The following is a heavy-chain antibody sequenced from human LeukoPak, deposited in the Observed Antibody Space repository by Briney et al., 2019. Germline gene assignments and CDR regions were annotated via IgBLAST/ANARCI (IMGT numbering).Heavy chain of an antibody. Sequence: ASVKVSCKASGGTFSSYAISWVRQAPGQGLEWMGGIIPIFGTANYAQKLQGRVTVTTDTSTSTAYMELRSLRSDDTAVYYCAREECRSTSCYKEWFDPWGQGTLVTVSS. CDR3: AREECRSTSCYKEWFDP. D-gene: IGHD2-2*02. V-gene: IGHV1-69*05. CDR2: IIPIFGTA. J-gene: IGHJ5*02. CDR1: GGTFSSYA.